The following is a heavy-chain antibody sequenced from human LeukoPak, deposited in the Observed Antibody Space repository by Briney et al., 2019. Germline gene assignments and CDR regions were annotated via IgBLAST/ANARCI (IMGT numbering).Heavy chain of an antibody. J-gene: IGHJ3*02. CDR1: GFSFSSYW. CDR2: IQYDGSTT. V-gene: IGHV3-74*01. CDR3: ARALVAGVTLNALDI. D-gene: IGHD2-15*01. Sequence: GALRLSCAASGFSFSSYWMHWVRQAPGKGLVWVARIQYDGSTTNYADSVKGRFTISRDNAKKTLYVQMNSLRAEDTAVYYCARALVAGVTLNALDIWGQGTMVTVS.